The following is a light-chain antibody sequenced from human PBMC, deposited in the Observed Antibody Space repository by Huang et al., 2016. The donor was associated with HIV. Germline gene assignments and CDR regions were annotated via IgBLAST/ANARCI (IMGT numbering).Light chain of an antibody. CDR3: RKYGGSRLT. V-gene: IGKV3-20*01. CDR2: GAS. J-gene: IGKJ2*01. Sequence: DIVLTQSPPTLSLSPGESATLSCRASRIVNRTYLAWYQQKPGQAPRLLIHGASSRATGIPDKFSGRGCGTDFTRTVSRLEPEDFAVYYCRKYGGSRLTCGQGTKLEIK. CDR1: RIVNRTY.